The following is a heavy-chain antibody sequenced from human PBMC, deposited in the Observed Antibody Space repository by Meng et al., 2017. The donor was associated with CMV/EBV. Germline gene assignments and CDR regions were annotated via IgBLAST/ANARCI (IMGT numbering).Heavy chain of an antibody. V-gene: IGHV3-7*04. CDR3: ARGLEWLLLGIFDY. D-gene: IGHD3-3*01. CDR2: IKQDGSEK. J-gene: IGHJ4*02. CDR1: GFTFSSYW. Sequence: GESLKISCAASGFTFSSYWMSWVRQAPGKGLEWVANIKQDGSEKYYVDSVEGRFTISRDNAKNSLYLQMNSLRAEDTAVYYCARGLEWLLLGIFDYWGQGTLVTVSS.